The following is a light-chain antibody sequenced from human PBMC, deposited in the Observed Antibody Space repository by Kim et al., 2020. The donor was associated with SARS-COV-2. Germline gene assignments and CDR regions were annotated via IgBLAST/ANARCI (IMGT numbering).Light chain of an antibody. V-gene: IGLV6-57*04. CDR3: QSYDSSNWV. CDR1: SGSIASNY. Sequence: NFMLTQPHSVSKSPGKTVTISCTRSSGSIASNYVQWYQQRPGSAPTTVIYEDNQRPSGVPDRFSVSIDSSSNSASLTISGLKTEDEADYYCQSYDSSNWVFGGGTQLTVL. J-gene: IGLJ3*02. CDR2: EDN.